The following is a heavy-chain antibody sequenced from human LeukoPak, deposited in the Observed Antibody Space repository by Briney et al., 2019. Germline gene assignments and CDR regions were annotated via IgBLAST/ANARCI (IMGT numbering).Heavy chain of an antibody. V-gene: IGHV3-30*01. D-gene: IGHD1-26*01. Sequence: PGRSLRLSCAASGFTFSSYAMHWVRQAPGKGLEWVAVISYDGSNKYYADSVKGRFTISRDNSKNTLYLQMNSLRAEDTAVYYCARDGPTVRWELLPCYFDYRGQGTLVTVSS. CDR1: GFTFSSYA. J-gene: IGHJ4*02. CDR2: ISYDGSNK. CDR3: ARDGPTVRWELLPCYFDY.